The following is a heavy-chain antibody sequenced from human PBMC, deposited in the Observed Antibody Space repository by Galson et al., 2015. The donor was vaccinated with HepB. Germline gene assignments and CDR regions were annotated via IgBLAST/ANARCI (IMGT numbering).Heavy chain of an antibody. J-gene: IGHJ6*02. CDR1: GFTFSDYY. D-gene: IGHD5-18*01. CDR2: ISSSSSYT. CDR3: ARGMGGYSYGSTLDV. V-gene: IGHV3-11*06. Sequence: SLRLSCAASGFTFSDYYMSWIRQAPGKGLEWVSYISSSSSYTNYADSVKGRFTISRDNAKNSLYLQMNSLRAEDTAVYYCARGMGGYSYGSTLDVWGQGTTVTVSS.